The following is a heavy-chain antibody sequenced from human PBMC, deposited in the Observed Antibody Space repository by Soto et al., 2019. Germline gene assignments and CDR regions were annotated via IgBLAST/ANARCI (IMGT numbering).Heavy chain of an antibody. CDR3: VRFSGLDV. Sequence: GGSLRLSCAASGFTFSSFLMHWVRQAPGKGLEGVANIKQDGSEKYYVDSVKGRFTISRDNGKNRLHLQMSSLRSEDTAVYYCVRFSGLDVWGQGTTVTVSS. V-gene: IGHV3-7*02. J-gene: IGHJ6*02. CDR2: IKQDGSEK. CDR1: GFTFSSFL.